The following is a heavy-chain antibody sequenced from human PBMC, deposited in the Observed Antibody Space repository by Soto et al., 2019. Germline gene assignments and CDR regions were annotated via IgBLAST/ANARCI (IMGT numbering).Heavy chain of an antibody. CDR2: ISSRGSTI. Sequence: QVQLVESGGGLVKPGGSLRLSCAASGFTFIDYYMSWIRQAPGKWLEWVAYISSRGSTIYYADSVKGRFTISRDNAKNSLYLQMNSLRAEDTAVYHCARGYYYDSSGYYYVYWGQGTMVTVSS. J-gene: IGHJ4*02. V-gene: IGHV3-11*01. CDR1: GFTFIDYY. D-gene: IGHD3-22*01. CDR3: ARGYYYDSSGYYYVY.